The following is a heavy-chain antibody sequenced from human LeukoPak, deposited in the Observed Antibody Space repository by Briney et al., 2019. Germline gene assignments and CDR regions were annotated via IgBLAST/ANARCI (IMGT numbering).Heavy chain of an antibody. CDR3: ATGGYGGKSYPFDY. Sequence: ASVKVSCKVSGYTLTELSMHWVRQAPGKGLEWMGGFDPEDGETIYAQKFQGRATMTEDTSTDTAYMELSSLRSEDTAVYYCATGGYGGKSYPFDYWGQGTLVTVSS. CDR1: GYTLTELS. V-gene: IGHV1-24*01. D-gene: IGHD4-23*01. J-gene: IGHJ4*02. CDR2: FDPEDGET.